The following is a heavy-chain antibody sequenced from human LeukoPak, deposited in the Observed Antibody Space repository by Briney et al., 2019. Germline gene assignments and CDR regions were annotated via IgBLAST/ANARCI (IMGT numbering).Heavy chain of an antibody. Sequence: GGSLRLSCAASGFTFSDYYMSWIRQAPGKGLEWLSYISGSGSHTTYADSVRGRFTISRDNAKNSLSLQVNGLRADDTAVYYCARVGSTVAAGTPDYWGQGTLVTVSS. V-gene: IGHV3-11*06. CDR3: ARVGSTVAAGTPDY. CDR2: ISGSGSHT. CDR1: GFTFSDYY. D-gene: IGHD6-13*01. J-gene: IGHJ4*02.